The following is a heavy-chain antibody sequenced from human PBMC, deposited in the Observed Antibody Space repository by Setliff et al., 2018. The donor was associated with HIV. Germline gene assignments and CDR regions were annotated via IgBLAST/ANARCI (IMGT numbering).Heavy chain of an antibody. V-gene: IGHV4-31*03. D-gene: IGHD5-12*01. CDR1: SGPISNGGFY. CDR2: IYYSGGT. Sequence: SETLSLTCTVSSGPISNGGFYWSWIRHHPGTGLEWIGYIYYSGGTYYSPSLKSRVSMSIDTFKNQFSLNLTSVTAADTAVYYCARGIYRPWGGYSAFATDAFETWGQGTLVTVSS. CDR3: ARGIYRPWGGYSAFATDAFET. J-gene: IGHJ3*02.